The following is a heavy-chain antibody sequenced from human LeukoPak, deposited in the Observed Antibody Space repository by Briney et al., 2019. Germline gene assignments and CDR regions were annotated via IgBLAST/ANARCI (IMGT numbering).Heavy chain of an antibody. V-gene: IGHV1-2*02. CDR2: INPNSGGT. Sequence: ASVKVSCKASGYTFTGYYMHWVRQAPGQGLEWMGWINPNSGGTNYAQKFQGRVTMTRDTSISTAYMELSRLRSDDTAVYYCARDHDYGDYVNAGNWFDPWGQGTLVTVSS. D-gene: IGHD4-17*01. J-gene: IGHJ5*02. CDR3: ARDHDYGDYVNAGNWFDP. CDR1: GYTFTGYY.